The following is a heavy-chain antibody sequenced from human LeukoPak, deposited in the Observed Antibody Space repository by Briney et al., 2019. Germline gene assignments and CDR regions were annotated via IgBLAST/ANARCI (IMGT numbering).Heavy chain of an antibody. D-gene: IGHD6-6*01. CDR1: GESFRGYY. Sequence: SETLSLTCAVYGESFRGYYWSWIRQPRGKGLEWIGEINHSESTNYNPSLKSRVTISVNTSKNQFSLKLGLVAAADTAVYCCARYHSGSSMPTYGYWGQGTLVTVSS. J-gene: IGHJ4*02. V-gene: IGHV4-34*01. CDR3: ARYHSGSSMPTYGY. CDR2: INHSEST.